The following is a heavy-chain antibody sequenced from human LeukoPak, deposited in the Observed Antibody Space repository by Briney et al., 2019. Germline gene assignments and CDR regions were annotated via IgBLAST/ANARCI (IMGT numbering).Heavy chain of an antibody. CDR1: GFTFSSYA. V-gene: IGHV3-23*01. CDR2: ISGSGGST. J-gene: IGHJ3*02. Sequence: GGSVRLSCAASGFTFSSYAMSWVRQAPGKGLEWVSAISGSGGSTYYADSVKGRFTISRDNSKNTLYLQMNSLRAEDTAVYYCARVVPASYAFDIWGQGTMVTVSS. CDR3: ARVVPASYAFDI. D-gene: IGHD2-2*01.